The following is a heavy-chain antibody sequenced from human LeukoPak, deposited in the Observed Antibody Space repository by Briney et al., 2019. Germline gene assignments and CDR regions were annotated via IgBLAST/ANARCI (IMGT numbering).Heavy chain of an antibody. CDR2: IYTSGST. J-gene: IGHJ5*02. CDR3: ARDSGTTGEVKFDP. V-gene: IGHV4-4*07. D-gene: IGHD3-10*01. Sequence: SETLSLTCTVSGGSISSYYWSWIRQPAGKGLEWIGRIYTSGSTDYNPSLKSRVTMSVDTSKNQLPLKLSSVTAADTAVYYCARDSGTTGEVKFDPWGQGTLVTVSS. CDR1: GGSISSYY.